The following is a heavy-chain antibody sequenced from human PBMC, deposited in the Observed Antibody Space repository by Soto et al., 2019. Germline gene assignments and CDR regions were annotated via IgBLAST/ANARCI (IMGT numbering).Heavy chain of an antibody. CDR3: AKDKGHYYGSGVFDY. CDR1: GFTFSSYG. V-gene: IGHV3-30*18. Sequence: QVQLVESGGGVVQPGRSLRLSCAASGFTFSSYGMHWVRQAPGKGLEWVAVISYDGSNKYYADSVKGRFTISRDNSKNTLYLRMNSLRAEDTAVYYCAKDKGHYYGSGVFDYWGQGTLVTVSS. D-gene: IGHD3-10*01. CDR2: ISYDGSNK. J-gene: IGHJ4*02.